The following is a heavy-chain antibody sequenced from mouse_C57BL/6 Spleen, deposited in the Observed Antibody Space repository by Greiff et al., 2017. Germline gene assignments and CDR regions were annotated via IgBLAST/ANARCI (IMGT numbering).Heavy chain of an antibody. D-gene: IGHD4-1*01. J-gene: IGHJ4*01. CDR2: INYDGSST. CDR3: ARTNWGYAMDY. V-gene: IGHV5-16*01. Sequence: EVHLVESEGGLVQPGSSMKLSCTASGFTFSDYYMAWVRQVPEKGLEWVANINYDGSSTYYLDSLKSRFIISRDNAKNILYLQMSSLKSEDTATYYCARTNWGYAMDYWGQGTSVTVSS. CDR1: GFTFSDYY.